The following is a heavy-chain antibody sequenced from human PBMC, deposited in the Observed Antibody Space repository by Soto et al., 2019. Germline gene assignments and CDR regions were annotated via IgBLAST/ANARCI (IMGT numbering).Heavy chain of an antibody. D-gene: IGHD4-17*01. V-gene: IGHV3-23*01. CDR1: GFSFSDYA. J-gene: IGHJ5*02. CDR2: ISGSGGST. Sequence: EQLLESGGGLVQPGGSLRLSCAASGFSFSDYAMSWVRQAPGKGLEWVLAISGSGGSTYYADSVKGRFTISRDNSKNTVYLQMNSLRAEDTAVYYCAKGRYGDYGWFDPWGQGTLVTVSS. CDR3: AKGRYGDYGWFDP.